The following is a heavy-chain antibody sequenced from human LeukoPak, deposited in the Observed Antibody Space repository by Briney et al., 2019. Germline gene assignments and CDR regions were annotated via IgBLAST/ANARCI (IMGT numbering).Heavy chain of an antibody. V-gene: IGHV3-30*01. D-gene: IGHD3-3*01. CDR3: ARVGYDTPYDY. CDR1: GFTFSSYA. Sequence: GGSLRLSCAASGFTFSSYAMHWVRQAPGKELEWVAVISYDGSNKYYADSVKGRFTISRDNSKNTLYLQMNSLRAEDTAVYYCARVGYDTPYDYWGQGTLVTVSS. J-gene: IGHJ4*02. CDR2: ISYDGSNK.